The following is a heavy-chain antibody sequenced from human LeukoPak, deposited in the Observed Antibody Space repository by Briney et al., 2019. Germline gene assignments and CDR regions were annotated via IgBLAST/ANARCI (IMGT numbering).Heavy chain of an antibody. CDR3: AASNGDIVVENWFDP. CDR2: IYYSGST. D-gene: IGHD2-2*01. CDR1: GGSISRSSYY. V-gene: IGHV4-39*07. Sequence: SETLSLTCSVSGGSISRSSYYWGWIRQPPGKGLEWIGSIYYSGSTYYNPSLKSRVTISVDTSKNQFSLKLSSVTAADTAVYYCAASNGDIVVENWFDPWGQGTLVTVSS. J-gene: IGHJ5*02.